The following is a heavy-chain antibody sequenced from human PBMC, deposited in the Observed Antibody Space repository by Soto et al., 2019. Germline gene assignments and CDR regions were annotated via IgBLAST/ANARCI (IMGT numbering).Heavy chain of an antibody. V-gene: IGHV4-34*01. D-gene: IGHD6-13*01. CDR3: ARTIIRSKGISSSRNGYFDY. J-gene: IGHJ4*02. Sequence: SETLSLTCAVYGGSFSGYYWSWIRQPPGKGLEWIGEINHSGSTNYNPSLKSRVTISVDTSKNQFSLKLSSVTAADTAVYYCARTIIRSKGISSSRNGYFDYWGQGTLVTVSS. CDR2: INHSGST. CDR1: GGSFSGYY.